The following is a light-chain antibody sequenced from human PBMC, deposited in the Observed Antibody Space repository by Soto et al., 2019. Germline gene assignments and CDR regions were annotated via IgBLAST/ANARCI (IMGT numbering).Light chain of an antibody. V-gene: IGKV3-20*01. CDR2: GAS. J-gene: IGKJ5*01. Sequence: EIVMTHSPATLSVSPCERATLSCRASQSVRSNLAWYQQKPGQAPRLLIYGASTRATGIPDRFSGSGSGTDFTLTISRLEPEDFAVYYCQQYGSSGTFGQGTRLEIK. CDR1: QSVRSN. CDR3: QQYGSSGT.